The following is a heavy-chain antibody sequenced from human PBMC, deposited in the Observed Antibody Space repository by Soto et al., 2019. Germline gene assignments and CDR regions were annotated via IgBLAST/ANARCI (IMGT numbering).Heavy chain of an antibody. CDR3: ARGREYYDSSGYPDPYYFDY. J-gene: IGHJ4*02. Sequence: GGSLRLSCADSGFTFSSYSMNWVRQAPGKGLEWVSSISSSSSYIYYADSVKGRFTISRDNAKNSLYLQMNSLRAEDTAVYYCARGREYYDSSGYPDPYYFDYWSQGIMVTVSS. CDR2: ISSSSSYI. D-gene: IGHD3-22*01. V-gene: IGHV3-21*01. CDR1: GFTFSSYS.